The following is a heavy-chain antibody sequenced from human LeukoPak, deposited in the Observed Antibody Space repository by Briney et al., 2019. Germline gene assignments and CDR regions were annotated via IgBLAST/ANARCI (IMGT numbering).Heavy chain of an antibody. CDR2: INAGNGNT. J-gene: IGHJ4*02. Sequence: MGWINAGNGNTKYSQKFQGRVTITRDTSASTAYMELSSLRSEDTAVYYCARDETYYFDYWGQGTLVTVSS. V-gene: IGHV1-3*01. CDR3: ARDETYYFDY.